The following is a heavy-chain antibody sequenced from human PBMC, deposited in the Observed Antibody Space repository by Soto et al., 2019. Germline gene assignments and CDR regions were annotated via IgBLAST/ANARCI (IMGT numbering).Heavy chain of an antibody. CDR2: ISPYNGNT. Sequence: QAQLLHPGVEGKKSGASGKVSCKASGYPFTSYGITWWRKAPGQGLEWMGWISPYNGNTNYAQNLQGSVTMTTDTSTSTAYMELMRLRSDDTAVYYCARDRQCALWGQGTLVTVSS. V-gene: IGHV1-18*01. J-gene: IGHJ4*02. CDR3: ARDRQCAL. CDR1: GYPFTSYG.